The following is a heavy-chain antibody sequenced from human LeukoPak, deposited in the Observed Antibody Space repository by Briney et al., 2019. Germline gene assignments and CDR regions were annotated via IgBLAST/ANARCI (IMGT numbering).Heavy chain of an antibody. CDR1: GFTFSTYA. V-gene: IGHV3-30-3*01. CDR3: ARAPGPYNWFDP. CDR2: ISYDGSNK. Sequence: GGSLRLSCAASGFTFSTYAMHWVRQAPGKGLEWVAIISYDGSNKYYADSVKGRFTISRDNSKNTLYLQVNSLRAEDTAVYYCARAPGPYNWFDPWGQGTLVTVSS. J-gene: IGHJ5*02.